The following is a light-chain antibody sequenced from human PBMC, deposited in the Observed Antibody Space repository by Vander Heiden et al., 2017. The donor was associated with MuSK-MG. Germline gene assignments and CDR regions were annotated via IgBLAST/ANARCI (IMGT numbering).Light chain of an antibody. Sequence: QSAMTQPASVSGSPGQSLTISCTGTRSDVGVYNYVSWYQQHPGKAPKLMIYDVSNRPAGVSNRFSGSKSGNTASLTISGLQAEDEADYYCSSYTSSTVVFGGGTKLTVL. J-gene: IGLJ2*01. CDR2: DVS. V-gene: IGLV2-14*01. CDR1: RSDVGVYNY. CDR3: SSYTSSTVV.